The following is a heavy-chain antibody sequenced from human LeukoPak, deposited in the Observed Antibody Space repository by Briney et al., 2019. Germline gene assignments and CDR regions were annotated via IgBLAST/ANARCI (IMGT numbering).Heavy chain of an antibody. CDR2: IYYSGST. V-gene: IGHV4-59*01. J-gene: IGHJ5*02. Sequence: SETLSLTCTVSGGSISNYYWNWLRQPPGKGLEWIGYIYYSGSTNYNPSLKSRVTISVDTSKNQFSLKLSSVTAADTAVYYCARDRFCTNGVCYVFDPWGQGTLVTVSS. D-gene: IGHD2-8*01. CDR1: GGSISNYY. CDR3: ARDRFCTNGVCYVFDP.